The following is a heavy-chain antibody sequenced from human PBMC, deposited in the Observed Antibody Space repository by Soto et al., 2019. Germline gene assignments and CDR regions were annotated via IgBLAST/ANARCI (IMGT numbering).Heavy chain of an antibody. D-gene: IGHD3-16*01. CDR1: GFTLSSYG. CDR2: ISYDGGNT. J-gene: IGHJ6*02. Sequence: GGSLRLSCAASGFTLSSYGIHWVRQTPGKGLEWVAFISYDGGNTFYADSVKGRFTISRDNSKNTLFLQMNSLRAEDTAVYYCAKVMITFGGSRYGLDVWGQGTTVTVSS. CDR3: AKVMITFGGSRYGLDV. V-gene: IGHV3-30*18.